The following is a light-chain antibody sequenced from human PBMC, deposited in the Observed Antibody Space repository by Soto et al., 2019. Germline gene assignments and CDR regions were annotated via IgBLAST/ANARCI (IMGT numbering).Light chain of an antibody. CDR1: QSVSNSY. Sequence: EIVLTQSPGTLSLSPGERATFSCRASQSVSNSYLAWYQQKPGQAPRLLIYGASSRATGIPYRFSGSGSGTDFTLTISRLEPEDFAVYYCQQYATSPKAFGQGTKVDIK. V-gene: IGKV3-20*01. CDR3: QQYATSPKA. CDR2: GAS. J-gene: IGKJ2*01.